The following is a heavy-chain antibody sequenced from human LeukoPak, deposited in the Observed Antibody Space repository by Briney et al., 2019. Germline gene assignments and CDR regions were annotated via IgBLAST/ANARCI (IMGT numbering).Heavy chain of an antibody. CDR2: IFHSGSV. CDR3: ACYRHSNRFDP. CDR1: AYSISSGYF. V-gene: IGHV4-38-2*02. J-gene: IGHJ5*02. Sequence: SETLSLTCTVSAYSISSGYFWGWIRQPPGKGPEWIGSIFHSGSVYYNPSLQSRVTISVDTSKNQFSLKLSSVTAADTAVYYCACYRHSNRFDPWGQGTLVTVSS. D-gene: IGHD2-15*01.